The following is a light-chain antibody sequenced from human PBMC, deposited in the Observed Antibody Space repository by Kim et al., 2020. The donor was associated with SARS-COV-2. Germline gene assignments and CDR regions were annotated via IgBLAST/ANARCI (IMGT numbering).Light chain of an antibody. V-gene: IGLV3-19*01. CDR2: GKN. CDR1: SRRSYY. Sequence: AGGQTVRIKCQGDSRRSYYASWYQQKPGQAPVLVIYGKNNRPSGIPDRFSGSSSGNTAALTITGSQAEDEADYYCNSRDSSGNHLVFGGGTKLTVL. J-gene: IGLJ2*01. CDR3: NSRDSSGNHLV.